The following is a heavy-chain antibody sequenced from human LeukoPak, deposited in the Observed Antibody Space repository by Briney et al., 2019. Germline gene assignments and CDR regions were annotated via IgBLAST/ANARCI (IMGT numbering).Heavy chain of an antibody. CDR3: ARDLAVALMDV. CDR2: INWNGGST. V-gene: IGHV3-20*04. CDR1: GFTFDDYG. Sequence: GGSLRLSRAASGFTFDDYGMSWVRQAPGKGLEWVSGINWNGGSTGYADSVKGRFTISRDNAKSSLYLQMNSLRAEDTAVYYCARDLAVALMDVWGKGTTVTVSS. D-gene: IGHD6-19*01. J-gene: IGHJ6*03.